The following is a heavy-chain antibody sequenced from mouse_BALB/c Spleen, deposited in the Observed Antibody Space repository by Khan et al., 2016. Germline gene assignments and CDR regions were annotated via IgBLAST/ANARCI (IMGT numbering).Heavy chain of an antibody. CDR1: AYTFSNYW. V-gene: IGHV1-9*01. J-gene: IGHJ4*01. Sequence: QVQLQQSGAELMKPGASVKISCKATAYTFSNYWIEWVKQRPGHGLEWIGDILPGSGYSNSNENFKGKATFTADAYSNTAYMQLISLTSEDSAVYFCARACYSMDYWGQGTSVTVSS. CDR3: ARACYSMDY. CDR2: ILPGSGYS.